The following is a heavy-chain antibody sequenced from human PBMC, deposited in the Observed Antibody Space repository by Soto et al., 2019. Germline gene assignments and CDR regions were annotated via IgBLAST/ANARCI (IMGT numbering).Heavy chain of an antibody. V-gene: IGHV3-23*01. CDR1: GFTFGSYA. CDR3: AKPAEAVAGTVYGY. Sequence: EVQLLESGGVLVQPGGSLRLSCAASGFTFGSYAMGWVRQAPGQGLEWVSTISGGGARTNYANSVKGRFTISRDNSKNTLYLQMNRLRAEDTAVYYCAKPAEAVAGTVYGYWGQGTLVTVSS. J-gene: IGHJ4*02. CDR2: ISGGGART. D-gene: IGHD6-19*01.